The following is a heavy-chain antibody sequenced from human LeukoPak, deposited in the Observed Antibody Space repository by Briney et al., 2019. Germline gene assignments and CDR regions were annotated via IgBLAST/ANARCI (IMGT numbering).Heavy chain of an antibody. V-gene: IGHV1-8*01. CDR3: ARAPRPYYDFWSGYYNPYNWFDP. D-gene: IGHD3-3*01. CDR2: MNPNSGNT. CDR1: GYTFTSYD. J-gene: IGHJ5*02. Sequence: ASVKVSCKASGYTFTSYDINWVRQATGQGLEWMGWMNPNSGNTGYAQKFQGRVTMTRNTSISTAYMELSSLRSEDTAVYYCARAPRPYYDFWSGYYNPYNWFDPWGQGTLVTVSS.